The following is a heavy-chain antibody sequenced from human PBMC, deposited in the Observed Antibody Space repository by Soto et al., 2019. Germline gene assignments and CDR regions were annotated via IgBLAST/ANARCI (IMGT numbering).Heavy chain of an antibody. V-gene: IGHV4-59*01. Sequence: PSETLSLTCTVSGGSISSYYWSWIRQPPGKGLEWIGYIYYSGSTNYNPSLKSRVTISVDTSKNQFSLKLSSVTAADTAVYYCARSMESMIVVVPPGAFDIWGQGTMVTVSS. CDR2: IYYSGST. J-gene: IGHJ3*02. D-gene: IGHD3-22*01. CDR1: GGSISSYY. CDR3: ARSMESMIVVVPPGAFDI.